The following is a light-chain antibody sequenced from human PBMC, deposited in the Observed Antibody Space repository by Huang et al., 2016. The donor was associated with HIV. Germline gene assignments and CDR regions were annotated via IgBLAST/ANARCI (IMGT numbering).Light chain of an antibody. J-gene: IGKJ4*01. CDR3: QQRSNWPPLT. CDR1: QIVGYY. V-gene: IGKV3-11*01. CDR2: DAS. Sequence: EIVLTQSPATLSLSPGDTATLSCRASQIVGYYLAWYQQKPGRAPRLLIYDASNRATGIPARFSGSGFGTDCTLTISRLEPEDFAVYYCQQRSNWPPLTFGGGTKVEI.